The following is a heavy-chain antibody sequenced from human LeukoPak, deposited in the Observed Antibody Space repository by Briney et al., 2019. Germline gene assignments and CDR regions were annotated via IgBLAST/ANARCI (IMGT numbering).Heavy chain of an antibody. CDR1: GYTFTGYY. J-gene: IGHJ4*02. D-gene: IGHD4-17*01. CDR2: INPNSGGT. CDR3: ARGLESYGAITGGY. V-gene: IGHV1-2*02. Sequence: ASVKVSCKASGYTFTGYYIHWVRQAPGQGLEWMGWINPNSGGTNYAQEFQGRVTMTRYTSISTAYMELSRLRSDDTAVYYCARGLESYGAITGGYWGQGTLVTVSS.